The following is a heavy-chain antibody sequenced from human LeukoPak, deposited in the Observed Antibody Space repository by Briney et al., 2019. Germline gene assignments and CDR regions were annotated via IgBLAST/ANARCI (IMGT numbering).Heavy chain of an antibody. CDR2: ISSSSSTI. D-gene: IGHD6-13*01. J-gene: IGHJ4*02. CDR1: GFTFSSYS. CDR3: AKSFTSSSSDY. Sequence: SGGSLRLSCAASGFTFSSYSMNWVRQAPGKGLEWVSYISSSSSTIYYADSVKGRFSISRDNSENTLYLQMNGLRADDTAVYSCAKSFTSSSSDYWGQGTLVTVSS. V-gene: IGHV3-48*01.